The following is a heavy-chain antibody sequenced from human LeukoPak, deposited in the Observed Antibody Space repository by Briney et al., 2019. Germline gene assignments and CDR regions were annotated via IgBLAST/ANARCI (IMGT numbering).Heavy chain of an antibody. Sequence: GGSLRLSCAASGFTFSNYGMHWVRQAPGKGLEWGAFIRYDGSNKYYADSVKGRFTISRDNSKNTLYLQMNSLRAEDTAVYYCVKVSIAARYYFDYWGQGTLVTVSS. CDR3: VKVSIAARYYFDY. J-gene: IGHJ4*02. D-gene: IGHD6-6*01. CDR2: IRYDGSNK. CDR1: GFTFSNYG. V-gene: IGHV3-30*02.